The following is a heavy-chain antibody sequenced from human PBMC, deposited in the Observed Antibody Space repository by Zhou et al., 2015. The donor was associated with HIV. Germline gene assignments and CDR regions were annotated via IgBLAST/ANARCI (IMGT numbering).Heavy chain of an antibody. CDR3: GRETGGQSWAYHYYGTDI. D-gene: IGHD7-27*01. Sequence: QAQLVQSGFEVKKPGASVNVSCKASGYNFNTYGITWVRQAPGQGLQWVAWISGYNGNTIYGQALQDRLTVTIDTSTSTAYLQLRSLMSDDTAVYYCGRETGGQSWAYHYYGTDIWGQGTPVTVSS. J-gene: IGHJ6*02. V-gene: IGHV1-18*01. CDR1: GYNFNTYG. CDR2: ISGYNGNT.